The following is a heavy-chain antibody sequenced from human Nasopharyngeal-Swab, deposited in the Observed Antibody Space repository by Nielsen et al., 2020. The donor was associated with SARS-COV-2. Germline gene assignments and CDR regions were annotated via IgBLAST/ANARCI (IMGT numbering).Heavy chain of an antibody. J-gene: IGHJ4*02. D-gene: IGHD4-11*01. V-gene: IGHV5-51*01. Sequence: KVSCKGSGYRFISYWIGWVRQMPGKGLEWMGIIYPGDSDTRYSPSFQGQVTISADKSINTAYLQWSSLKASDTAMYYCARLETVPDYWGQGTLVTVSS. CDR1: GYRFISYW. CDR2: IYPGDSDT. CDR3: ARLETVPDY.